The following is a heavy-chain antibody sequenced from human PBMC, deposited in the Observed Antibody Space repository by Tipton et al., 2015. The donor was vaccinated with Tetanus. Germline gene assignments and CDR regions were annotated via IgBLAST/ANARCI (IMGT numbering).Heavy chain of an antibody. V-gene: IGHV5-51*01. Sequence: VQLVQSGAEVKKPGESLQISCKSSGYIFNNFWIGWVRQMPGRGLEWIGLIYPGDSRVIYSPPFQGQVTISADKSITTAYLQWSSLKASDTAMYYCARKGKDSSGIYYFDYWGQGTLVAVSS. CDR2: IYPGDSRV. D-gene: IGHD3-22*01. CDR1: GYIFNNFW. CDR3: ARKGKDSSGIYYFDY. J-gene: IGHJ4*02.